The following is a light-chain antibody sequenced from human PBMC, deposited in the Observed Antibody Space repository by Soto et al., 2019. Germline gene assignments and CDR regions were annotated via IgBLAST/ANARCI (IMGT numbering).Light chain of an antibody. CDR1: SSDVGCYNL. J-gene: IGLJ3*02. CDR2: EVS. Sequence: QSALTQPASVSGSPGQSITISCTGTSSDVGCYNLVSWYQQHPGKAPKLMIYEVSKRPSGVSNRFAGSKSGNTASLKTSGLEAEDEADYYCCSSAGNSTWVFGGGTKLTVL. V-gene: IGLV2-23*02. CDR3: CSSAGNSTWV.